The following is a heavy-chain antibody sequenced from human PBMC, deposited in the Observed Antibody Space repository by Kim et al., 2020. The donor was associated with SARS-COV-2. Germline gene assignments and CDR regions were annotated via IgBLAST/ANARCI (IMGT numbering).Heavy chain of an antibody. V-gene: IGHV3-15*01. Sequence: GGSLRLSCVGSGFIFSNAWMSWVRQAPEKGLEWVGRIKSESDGGTIDYAEPLEGRFTISRDDSKNTLYLRMDGLRTEDTGVYYCTTDQEGAAAADLDYWRQGTLITVSS. CDR3: TTDQEGAAAADLDY. CDR1: GFIFSNAW. J-gene: IGHJ4*02. CDR2: IKSESDGGTI. D-gene: IGHD6-25*01.